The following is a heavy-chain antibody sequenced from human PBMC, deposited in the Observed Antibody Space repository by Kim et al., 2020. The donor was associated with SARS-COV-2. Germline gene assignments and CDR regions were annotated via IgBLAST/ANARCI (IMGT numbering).Heavy chain of an antibody. CDR1: GGSISSSSYY. CDR2: IYYSGST. V-gene: IGHV4-39*01. CDR3: ARGIAAAGPTDYYYYYGMEV. J-gene: IGHJ6*02. D-gene: IGHD6-13*01. Sequence: SETLSLTCTVSGGSISSSSYYWGWIRQPPGKGLEWIGSIYYSGSTYYNPSLKSRVTISVDTSKNQFSLKLSSVTAADTAVYYCARGIAAAGPTDYYYYYGMEVWGQGTTVTVSS.